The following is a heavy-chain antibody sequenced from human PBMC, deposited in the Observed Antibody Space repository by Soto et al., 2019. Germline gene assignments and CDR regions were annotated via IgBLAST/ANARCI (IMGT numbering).Heavy chain of an antibody. D-gene: IGHD3-10*01. V-gene: IGHV4-31*03. CDR1: GGSISSGGYY. Sequence: SETLSLTCTVSGGSISSGGYYWSWIRQHPGKGLEWIGYIYYSGSTYYNPSLKSRVTISVDTSKNQFSLKLSSVTAADTAVYYCARRALRITMVRGVRDVWGKGTTVTVSS. CDR3: ARRALRITMVRGVRDV. J-gene: IGHJ6*03. CDR2: IYYSGST.